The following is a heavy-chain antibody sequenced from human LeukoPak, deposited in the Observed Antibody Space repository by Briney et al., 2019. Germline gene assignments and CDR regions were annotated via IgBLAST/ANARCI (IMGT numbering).Heavy chain of an antibody. CDR2: IDGNGIST. J-gene: IGHJ4*02. D-gene: IGHD3-9*01. Sequence: GGSLRLSCAASGFTFSTYWMHWVRQAPGKGLVWVSRIDGNGISTTYADSVRGRFTISRDNAKNTLYLQMNSLRDEDTAVYYCAKDGARYLLTYYFEYWGQGTLVTVSS. CDR1: GFTFSTYW. V-gene: IGHV3-74*01. CDR3: AKDGARYLLTYYFEY.